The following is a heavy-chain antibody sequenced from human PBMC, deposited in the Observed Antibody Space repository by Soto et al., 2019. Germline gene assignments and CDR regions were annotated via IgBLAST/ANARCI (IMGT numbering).Heavy chain of an antibody. V-gene: IGHV1-18*04. Sequence: ASVKVSCKSSGYTFSSYGVSWVRQAPGQGLEWLGWISTYTGNTKHAQKFQDGVTLTTEASTSTAYMELRSLRSDDTAVYYCVRDRCTTDRCYTHHFDVWGQGTTVTVSS. J-gene: IGHJ6*02. CDR3: VRDRCTTDRCYTHHFDV. CDR1: GYTFSSYG. D-gene: IGHD2-8*01. CDR2: ISTYTGNT.